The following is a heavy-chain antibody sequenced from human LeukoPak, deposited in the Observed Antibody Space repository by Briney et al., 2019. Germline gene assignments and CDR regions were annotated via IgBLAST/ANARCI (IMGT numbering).Heavy chain of an antibody. V-gene: IGHV3-53*01. Sequence: GGSLRLSCAASGLTVSSNYMSWVRQAPGKGLEWVSVIYSGGSTYYADSVKGRFTISRDNSKNTLYLQMNSLRAEDTAVYYCARARGYSYGSDYWGQGTLATVSS. CDR1: GLTVSSNY. J-gene: IGHJ4*02. CDR3: ARARGYSYGSDY. CDR2: IYSGGST. D-gene: IGHD5-18*01.